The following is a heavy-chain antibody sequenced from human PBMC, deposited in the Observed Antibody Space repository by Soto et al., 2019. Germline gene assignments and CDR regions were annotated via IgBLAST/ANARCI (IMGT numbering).Heavy chain of an antibody. CDR3: ARGPGVLVVESGAVGGWYFDL. CDR2: INHSGST. D-gene: IGHD2-8*02. CDR1: GGSCSGYY. Sequence: QVQLQQWGAGLLKPSETLSLTCAVYGGSCSGYYWSWIRQPPGKGLEWIGEINHSGSTNYNPSLKSRVTISVDTSKNQFSLKLSSVTAADTAVYYCARGPGVLVVESGAVGGWYFDLWGRGTLVTVSS. V-gene: IGHV4-34*01. J-gene: IGHJ2*01.